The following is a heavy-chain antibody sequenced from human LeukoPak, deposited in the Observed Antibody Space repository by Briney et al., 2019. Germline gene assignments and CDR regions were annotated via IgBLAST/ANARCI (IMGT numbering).Heavy chain of an antibody. Sequence: ASVKVSCKASGGTFSSYAISWVRQAPGQGLEWMGRIIPIFGTANYAQKFQGRVTITTDESTSTAYMELSSLRSEDTAVYYCARDRQFGGYSCGLYYYMDVWGKGTTVTVSS. J-gene: IGHJ6*03. CDR3: ARDRQFGGYSCGLYYYMDV. D-gene: IGHD5-18*01. V-gene: IGHV1-69*05. CDR2: IIPIFGTA. CDR1: GGTFSSYA.